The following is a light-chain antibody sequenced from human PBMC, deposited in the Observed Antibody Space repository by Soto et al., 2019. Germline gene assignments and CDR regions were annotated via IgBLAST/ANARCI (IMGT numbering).Light chain of an antibody. CDR1: QSTDTSS. CDR3: QQYGTSPLT. V-gene: IGKV3-20*01. CDR2: GAS. J-gene: IGKJ4*01. Sequence: EIVLTQSPGTLSLSPGERATLSCMASQSTDTSSLAWYQQKPGQAPRLLIYGASSRATGIPDRFSGSGSGTDFTLTISRLEPEDFAVYYCQQYGTSPLTFGGGTKVDI.